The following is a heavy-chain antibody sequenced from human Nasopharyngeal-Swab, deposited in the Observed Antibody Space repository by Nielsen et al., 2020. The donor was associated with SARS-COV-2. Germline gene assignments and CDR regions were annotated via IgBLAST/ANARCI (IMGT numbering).Heavy chain of an antibody. V-gene: IGHV3-30*04. CDR3: ARDTGYCSGGSCYLSHFDY. D-gene: IGHD2-15*01. J-gene: IGHJ4*02. CDR2: ISYDGSNK. Sequence: GESLKISCAASGFTFSSYAMHWVRQAPGKGLEWMTLISYDGSNKYYADSVKGRFTISRDNSQNSLYLQMNSLRAEDTAVYYCARDTGYCSGGSCYLSHFDYWGQGTLVTVSS. CDR1: GFTFSSYA.